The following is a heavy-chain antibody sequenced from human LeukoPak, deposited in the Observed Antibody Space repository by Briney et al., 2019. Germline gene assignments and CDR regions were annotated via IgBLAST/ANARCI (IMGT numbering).Heavy chain of an antibody. V-gene: IGHV3-23*01. D-gene: IGHD3-10*01. CDR2: ISGSGVST. Sequence: GGSLRLSCAASGFTFSNYAMSWVRQAPGKGLEWVSGISGSGVSTYYVDSVQGRFTISRDNSKNTLYLQMNSLRAEDTAIYYCATHSITMLRGVIDYWGQGTLVTVS. J-gene: IGHJ4*02. CDR1: GFTFSNYA. CDR3: ATHSITMLRGVIDY.